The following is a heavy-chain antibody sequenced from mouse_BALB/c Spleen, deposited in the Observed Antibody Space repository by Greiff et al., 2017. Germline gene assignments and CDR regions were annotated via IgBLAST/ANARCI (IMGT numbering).Heavy chain of an antibody. Sequence: QVHVKQSGAELARPGASVKLSCKASGYTFTSYWMQWVKQRPGQGLEWIGAIYPGDGDTRYTQKFKGKATLTADKSSSTAYMQLSSLASEDSAVYYCARKRYDGAMDYWGQGTSVTVAS. CDR2: IYPGDGDT. CDR3: ARKRYDGAMDY. CDR1: GYTFTSYW. D-gene: IGHD2-14*01. V-gene: IGHV1-87*01. J-gene: IGHJ4*01.